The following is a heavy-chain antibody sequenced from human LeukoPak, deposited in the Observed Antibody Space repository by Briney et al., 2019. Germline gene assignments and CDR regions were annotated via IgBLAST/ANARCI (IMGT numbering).Heavy chain of an antibody. J-gene: IGHJ4*02. CDR2: ISSSSSYI. V-gene: IGHV3-21*04. D-gene: IGHD3-16*02. CDR3: AKDPYVWGSYRLFDY. Sequence: GSLRLSCAASGFTFSSYDMNWVRQAPGKGLEWVSSISSSSSYIYYADSVKGRFTISRDNSKNTLYLQMNSLRAEDTAVYYCAKDPYVWGSYRLFDYWGQGTLVTVSS. CDR1: GFTFSSYD.